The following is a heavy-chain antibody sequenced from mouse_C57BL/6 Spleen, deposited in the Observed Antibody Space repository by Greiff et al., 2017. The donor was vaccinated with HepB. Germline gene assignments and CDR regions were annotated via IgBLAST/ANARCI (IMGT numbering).Heavy chain of an antibody. CDR1: GFTFSSYG. V-gene: IGHV5-6*01. CDR3: ARQGYDGFDY. D-gene: IGHD2-2*01. Sequence: EVQLVESGGDLVKPGGSLKLSCAASGFTFSSYGMSWVRQTPDKRLEWVATISSGGSYTYYPDSVKGRFTISRDNAKNTLYLQMSSLKSEDTAMYYCARQGYDGFDYWGQCTTLTVSS. J-gene: IGHJ2*01. CDR2: ISSGGSYT.